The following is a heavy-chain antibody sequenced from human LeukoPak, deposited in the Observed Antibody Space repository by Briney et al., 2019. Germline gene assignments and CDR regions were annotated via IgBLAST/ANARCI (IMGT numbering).Heavy chain of an antibody. J-gene: IGHJ4*02. V-gene: IGHV3-21*01. Sequence: GGSLTLSCAASGFTFSSYCMNWVRQPPGKGLEWVSSISSSSNYIHYADSVKGRFTISRDNAKNSLYLQINSLRAEDTAVYYCAREWEYYDILTGTTASFDYWGQGTLVTVSS. D-gene: IGHD3-9*01. CDR2: ISSSSNYI. CDR3: AREWEYYDILTGTTASFDY. CDR1: GFTFSSYC.